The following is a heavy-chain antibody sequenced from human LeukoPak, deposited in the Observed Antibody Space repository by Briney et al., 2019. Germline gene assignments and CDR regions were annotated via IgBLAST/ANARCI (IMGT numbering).Heavy chain of an antibody. CDR1: GFTFSSYG. Sequence: RGSLRLSCAASGFTFSSYGMHWVRQAPGKGLEWVAFIRYDGSNKYYADSVKGRFTISRDNSKNTLYLQMNSLRAEDTAVYYCAKWGSCSSTSCPDYWGQGTLVTVSS. D-gene: IGHD2-2*01. V-gene: IGHV3-30*02. J-gene: IGHJ4*02. CDR3: AKWGSCSSTSCPDY. CDR2: IRYDGSNK.